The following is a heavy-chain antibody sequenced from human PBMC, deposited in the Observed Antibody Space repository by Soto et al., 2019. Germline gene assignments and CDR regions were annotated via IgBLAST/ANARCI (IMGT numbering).Heavy chain of an antibody. CDR1: GFIFSSYS. V-gene: IGHV3-48*02. D-gene: IGHD2-2*01. Sequence: GGSLRLSCAASGFIFSSYSMNWVRQAPGKGLEWVSYITSSSSTIYYADSVKGRFTVSRDNAKNSLFLQMDSLRDEDTAVYYCARGSSPTSPNIDYWGQGTLVTVSS. CDR3: ARGSSPTSPNIDY. J-gene: IGHJ4*02. CDR2: ITSSSSTI.